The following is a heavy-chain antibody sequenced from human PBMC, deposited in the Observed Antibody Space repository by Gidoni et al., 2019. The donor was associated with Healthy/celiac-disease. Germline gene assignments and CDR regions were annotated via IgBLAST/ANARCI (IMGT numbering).Heavy chain of an antibody. J-gene: IGHJ6*02. CDR1: GGTFSSYA. CDR3: AAYWSGYYQRPYYYYGMDV. V-gene: IGHV1-69*01. CDR2: IIPIFGTA. Sequence: QVQLVQSGAEVKKPGSSVKVSCQASGGTFSSYALSWVRQAPGQGLEWMGGIIPIFGTANDAQKFQGRVTITADESTSTAYMELSSLRSEDTAVYYCAAYWSGYYQRPYYYYGMDVWGQGTTVTVSS. D-gene: IGHD3-3*01.